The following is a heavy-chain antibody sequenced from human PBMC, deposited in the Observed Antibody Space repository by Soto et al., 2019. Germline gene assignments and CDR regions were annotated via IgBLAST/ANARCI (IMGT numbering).Heavy chain of an antibody. V-gene: IGHV1-69*01. CDR1: GGSFSSYA. Sequence: QVQLVQSGAEVRKPGSSVKVSCQSFGGSFSSYAFSWVRQAPGQGLEWMGGLIVILGTTNYAQKFKGRVTFTADESTSTAYMEVSSLESEDTAIYYCARGYYDSSGYSIDYWGQGTQVTVSS. CDR3: ARGYYDSSGYSIDY. CDR2: LIVILGTT. D-gene: IGHD3-22*01. J-gene: IGHJ4*02.